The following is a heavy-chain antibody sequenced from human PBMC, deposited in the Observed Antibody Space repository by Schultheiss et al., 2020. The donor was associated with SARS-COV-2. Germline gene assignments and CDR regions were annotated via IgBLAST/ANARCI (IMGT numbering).Heavy chain of an antibody. CDR2: IYYSGST. V-gene: IGHV4-39*01. CDR3: ARRGGNSGWGYDS. J-gene: IGHJ4*02. D-gene: IGHD6-19*01. Sequence: SETLSLTCTVSGGSISSSSYYWGWIRQPPGKGLEWIGSIYYSGSTYYNPSLKSRVTISVDTSKNQFSLKLSSVTAADTAVYYCARRGGNSGWGYDSWGQGTLVTVSS. CDR1: GGSISSSSYY.